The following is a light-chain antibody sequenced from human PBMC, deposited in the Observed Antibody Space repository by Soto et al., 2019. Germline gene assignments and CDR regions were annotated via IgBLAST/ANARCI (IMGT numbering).Light chain of an antibody. CDR3: QQHYNTPWT. Sequence: DIVMTQSPDSLAVSLGERATINCKSRQSVLYSSNNKYYLAWYQQKAGQPPKLLIYWASTRESGVPDRFSGTGSGTDFTLTISSLQAEDVAVYYCQQHYNTPWTFGQGTKVDIK. V-gene: IGKV4-1*01. J-gene: IGKJ1*01. CDR2: WAS. CDR1: QSVLYSSNNKYY.